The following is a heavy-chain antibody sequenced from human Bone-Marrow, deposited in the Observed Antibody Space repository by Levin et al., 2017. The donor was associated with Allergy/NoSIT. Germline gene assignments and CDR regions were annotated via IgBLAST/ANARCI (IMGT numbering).Heavy chain of an antibody. CDR2: VTSDGSVT. D-gene: IGHD2-2*01. V-gene: IGHV3-74*01. CDR3: ARGGCSSTSCLDN. J-gene: IGHJ4*02. CDR1: GFSFSNYY. Sequence: LSLTCAASGFSFSNYYMHWVRQAAGKGLVWVARVTSDGSVTDYADSVKGRFTISRDNARNTLYLQMNSLRAEDTAVYYCARGGCSSTSCLDNWGQGILVTVSS.